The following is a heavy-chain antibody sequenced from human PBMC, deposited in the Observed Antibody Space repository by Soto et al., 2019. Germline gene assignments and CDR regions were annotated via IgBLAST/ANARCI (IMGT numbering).Heavy chain of an antibody. Sequence: QVQLVQSGAEVKKPGSSVKVSCKTSGVSFNNNGIGWVRQAPGHGLEWMGGVSPPFRTSNNARKFQGRISITADASTGTVNMELSSLTSEDTAQYYCARVLYYGSGSYSPYGMDVWGQGTTVTVSS. J-gene: IGHJ6*02. CDR3: ARVLYYGSGSYSPYGMDV. CDR2: VSPPFRTS. D-gene: IGHD3-10*01. V-gene: IGHV1-69*01. CDR1: GVSFNNNG.